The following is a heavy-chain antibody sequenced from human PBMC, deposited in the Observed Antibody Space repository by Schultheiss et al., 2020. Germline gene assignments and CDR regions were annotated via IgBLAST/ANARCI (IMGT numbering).Heavy chain of an antibody. J-gene: IGHJ4*02. CDR3: ARDENTSGYVDY. V-gene: IGHV4-4*07. CDR1: GGSISSYY. CDR2: IYFSGST. Sequence: SETLSLTCTVSGGSISSYYWHWIRQPAGKGLEWIGRIYFSGSTNYNPSLRSRVTMSLDTSKNELSLKVTSVTAADTAVYYCARDENTSGYVDYWGQGTPVTVSS. D-gene: IGHD3-22*01.